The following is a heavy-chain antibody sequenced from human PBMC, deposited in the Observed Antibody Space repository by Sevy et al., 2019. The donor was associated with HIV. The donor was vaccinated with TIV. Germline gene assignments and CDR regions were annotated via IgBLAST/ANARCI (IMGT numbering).Heavy chain of an antibody. J-gene: IGHJ3*02. CDR3: ARGGDDIVVVVAANDAFDI. Sequence: GESLKISCKGSGYSFTSYWIGWVRQMPGKGLEWMGIIYPGDSGTRYSRSFQGQVTISADKSISTAYLQWSSLKASDTAMYYCARGGDDIVVVVAANDAFDIWGQGTMVTVSS. D-gene: IGHD2-15*01. CDR2: IYPGDSGT. CDR1: GYSFTSYW. V-gene: IGHV5-51*01.